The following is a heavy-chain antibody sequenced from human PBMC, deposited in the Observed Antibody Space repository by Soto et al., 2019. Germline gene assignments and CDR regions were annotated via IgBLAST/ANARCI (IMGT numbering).Heavy chain of an antibody. CDR3: ARGGRYYYGNWFDP. Sequence: SETLSLTCTVSGCSISSGGYYWSWIRQHPGKGLEWIGYIYYSGSTYYNPSLKSRVTISVDTSKNQFSLKLSSVTAADTAVYYCARGGRYYYGNWFDPWGQGTLVTVSS. CDR1: GCSISSGGYY. V-gene: IGHV4-31*03. J-gene: IGHJ5*02. D-gene: IGHD3-10*01. CDR2: IYYSGST.